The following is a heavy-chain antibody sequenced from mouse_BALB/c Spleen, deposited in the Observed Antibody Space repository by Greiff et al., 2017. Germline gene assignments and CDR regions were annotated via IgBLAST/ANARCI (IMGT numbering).Heavy chain of an antibody. D-gene: IGHD2-1*01. Sequence: EVQLQESGPGLVKPSQSLSLTCSVTGYSITSGYYWNWIRQFPGNKLEWMGYISYDGSNNYNPSLKNRISITRDTSKNQFFLKLNSVTTEDTATYYCARDYGNSYWYFDVWGAGTTVTVSS. CDR2: ISYDGSN. CDR1: GYSITSGYY. V-gene: IGHV3-6*02. CDR3: ARDYGNSYWYFDV. J-gene: IGHJ1*01.